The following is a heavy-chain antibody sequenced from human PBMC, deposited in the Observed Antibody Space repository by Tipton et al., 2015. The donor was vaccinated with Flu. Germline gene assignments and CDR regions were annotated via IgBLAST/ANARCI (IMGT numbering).Heavy chain of an antibody. J-gene: IGHJ4*02. V-gene: IGHV4-38-2*01. CDR1: GDSIDSRYY. CDR2: IYHSGTT. CDR3: ARHTGDSVRGVVDY. D-gene: IGHD3-10*02. Sequence: TLSLTCSVFGDSIDSRYYWGWIRQPPGKGLEWIGNIYHSGTTYYNPSLKSRLTLSVDTSKNQFSLKLNSVTAADTAVYYCARHTGDSVRGVVDYWGQGTLVTVSS.